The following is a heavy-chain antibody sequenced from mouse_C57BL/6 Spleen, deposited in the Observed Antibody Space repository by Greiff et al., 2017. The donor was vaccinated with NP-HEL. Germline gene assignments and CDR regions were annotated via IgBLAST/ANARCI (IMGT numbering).Heavy chain of an antibody. Sequence: EVKLVESGAELVRPGASVKLSCTASGFNIKDDYMHWVKQRPEQGLEWIGWIDPENGDTEYASKFQGKATITADTSSNTAYLQLSSLTSEDTAVYYCTTRPGRRGDYWGQGTSVTVSS. CDR3: TTRPGRRGDY. D-gene: IGHD3-3*01. J-gene: IGHJ4*01. CDR1: GFNIKDDY. CDR2: IDPENGDT. V-gene: IGHV14-4*01.